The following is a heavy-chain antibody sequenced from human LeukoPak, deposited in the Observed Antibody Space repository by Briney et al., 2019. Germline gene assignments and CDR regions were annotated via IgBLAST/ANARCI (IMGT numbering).Heavy chain of an antibody. V-gene: IGHV3-21*01. CDR2: ISSSSSYI. J-gene: IGHJ6*03. Sequence: GGSLRLSCAASGFTFSSYSMNWVRQAPGKGLEWVSSISSSSSYIYYADSVKGRFSISRDSSKNILYLQMNSLRAEDTAVYYCAKDRCSNGVGCYYYYMDVWGKGTSVTISS. CDR1: GFTFSSYS. CDR3: AKDRCSNGVGCYYYYMDV. D-gene: IGHD2-8*01.